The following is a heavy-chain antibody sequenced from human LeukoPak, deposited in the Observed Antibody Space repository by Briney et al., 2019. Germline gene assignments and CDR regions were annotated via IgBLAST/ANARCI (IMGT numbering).Heavy chain of an antibody. CDR1: GYTFIGYY. CDR2: INPKSGGT. V-gene: IGHV1-2*04. CDR3: ARAPVAVAGQDVFDI. J-gene: IGHJ3*02. D-gene: IGHD6-19*01. Sequence: ASVKVSCKASGYTFIGYYIHWVRQAPGQGLVWMGWINPKSGGTNYAQKFQDWVTMTRDTSISTAYMELSRLKSDDTAVYYCARAPVAVAGQDVFDIWAKGQRSPSLQ.